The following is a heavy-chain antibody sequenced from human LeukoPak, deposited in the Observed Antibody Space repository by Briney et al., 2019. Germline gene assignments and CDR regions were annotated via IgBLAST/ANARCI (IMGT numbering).Heavy chain of an antibody. CDR2: INSDGSST. V-gene: IGHV3-74*01. Sequence: GGSLRLSCAASGFTFSSYWMHWVRQAPGKGLVWVSRINSDGSSTSYADSVKGRFTISRDNAKNTLYLQMNSLRAEDTAVYYCGSSGWYSNWFDPWGQGTLVTVSS. D-gene: IGHD6-19*01. J-gene: IGHJ5*02. CDR3: GSSGWYSNWFDP. CDR1: GFTFSSYW.